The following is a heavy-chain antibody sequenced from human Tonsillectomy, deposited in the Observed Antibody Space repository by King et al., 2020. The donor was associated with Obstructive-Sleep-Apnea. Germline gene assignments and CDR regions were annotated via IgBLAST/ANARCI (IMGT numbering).Heavy chain of an antibody. CDR2: ISYDGSNK. CDR3: AKDMGGYSYGIDY. V-gene: IGHV3-30*18. Sequence: VQLVESGGGVVRPGRSLRLSCAASGFTFSSYGMHWVRQAPGKGLEWVAVISYDGSNKYYADSVKGRFTISRDNSKNTLYLQMNSLRAEDTAVYYCAKDMGGYSYGIDYWGQGTLVTVSS. D-gene: IGHD5-18*01. J-gene: IGHJ4*02. CDR1: GFTFSSYG.